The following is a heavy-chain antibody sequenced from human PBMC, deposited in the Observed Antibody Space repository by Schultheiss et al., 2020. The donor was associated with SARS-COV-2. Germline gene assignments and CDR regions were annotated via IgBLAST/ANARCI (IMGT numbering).Heavy chain of an antibody. V-gene: IGHV3-66*01. Sequence: GSLRLSCAASGFTVSSNYMSWVRQAPGKGLEWVSVIYSGGSTYYADSVKGRFTISRDNSKNTLYLQMNSLRAEDTAVYYCARERQQLVGSSCFDYWGQGTLVTVSS. D-gene: IGHD6-6*01. CDR2: IYSGGST. J-gene: IGHJ4*02. CDR1: GFTVSSNY. CDR3: ARERQQLVGSSCFDY.